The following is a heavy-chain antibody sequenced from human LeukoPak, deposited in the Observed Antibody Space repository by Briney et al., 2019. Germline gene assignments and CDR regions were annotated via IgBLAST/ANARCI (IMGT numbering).Heavy chain of an antibody. D-gene: IGHD6-19*01. CDR1: GFTFSSYE. V-gene: IGHV3-48*03. CDR3: ASPGSAWYRFDY. CDR2: ISSSGSTI. J-gene: IGHJ4*02. Sequence: PGGSLRLSCAASGFTFSSYEMNWVRQAPGMGLQWVSYISSSGSTIFYADFVKGRFTISRDNSKNSLYLQMNSLRTEDTALYYCASPGSAWYRFDYWGQGTLVTVSS.